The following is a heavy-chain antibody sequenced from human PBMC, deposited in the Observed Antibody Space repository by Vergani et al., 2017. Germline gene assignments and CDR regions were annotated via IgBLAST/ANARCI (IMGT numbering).Heavy chain of an antibody. CDR1: GFTFSSYA. CDR2: ISGSGGST. Sequence: EVQLLESGGGLVQPGGSLRLSCAASGFTFSSYAMSWVRQAPGKGLEWVSAISGSGGSTYYADSVKGRFTISRDNSKNTLYLQMDSLRAEDTAVYYCAKDATGGWFGELNRMDVWGKGTTVTVSS. D-gene: IGHD3-10*01. J-gene: IGHJ6*03. CDR3: AKDATGGWFGELNRMDV. V-gene: IGHV3-23*01.